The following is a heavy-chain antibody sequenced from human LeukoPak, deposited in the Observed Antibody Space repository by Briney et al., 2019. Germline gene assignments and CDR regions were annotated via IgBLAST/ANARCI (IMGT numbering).Heavy chain of an antibody. CDR3: ARDRYGDGFAHLDY. CDR1: GGTFSSYA. CDR2: IIPVFGTA. Sequence: SVKVSCKASGGTFSSYAISWVRQAPGQGLEWMGGIIPVFGTANYAQKFQGRVTITADESTSTAYMELSSLRSEDTAVYYCARDRYGDGFAHLDYWGQGALVTVSS. D-gene: IGHD5-24*01. V-gene: IGHV1-69*13. J-gene: IGHJ4*02.